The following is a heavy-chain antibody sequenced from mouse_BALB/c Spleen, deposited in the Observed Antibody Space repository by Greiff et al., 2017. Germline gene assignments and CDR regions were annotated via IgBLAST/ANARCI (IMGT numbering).Heavy chain of an antibody. J-gene: IGHJ2*01. CDR3: ARTFYYYGSSYGY. Sequence: QVQLQQSGAELVRPGTSVKVSCKASGYAFTNYLIEWVKQRPGQGLEWIGVINPGSGGTNYNEKFKGKATLTSDKSSSTAYMELSSLTSEDSAVYYCARTFYYYGSSYGYWGQGTTLTVSS. D-gene: IGHD1-1*01. CDR1: GYAFTNYL. V-gene: IGHV1-54*01. CDR2: INPGSGGT.